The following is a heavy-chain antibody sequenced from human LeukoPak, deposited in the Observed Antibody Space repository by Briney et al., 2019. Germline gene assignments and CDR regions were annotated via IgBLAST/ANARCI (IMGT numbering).Heavy chain of an antibody. J-gene: IGHJ6*04. D-gene: IGHD3-10*02. Sequence: GGSLRLSCAASGFTFDDYGMSWVRQAPGKGLEWVSGINWSGGSTGYADSVKGRFTISRDNAKNSLYLQMNSLRAEDTAVYYCAELRITMIGGVWGKGTTVTISS. CDR1: GFTFDDYG. CDR3: AELRITMIGGV. V-gene: IGHV3-20*04. CDR2: INWSGGST.